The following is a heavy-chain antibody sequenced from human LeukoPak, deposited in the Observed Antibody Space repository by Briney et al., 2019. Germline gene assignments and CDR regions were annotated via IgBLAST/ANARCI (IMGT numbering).Heavy chain of an antibody. CDR3: ARDPGYCSSTSCHSYYSYGMDV. CDR1: GFTFSSCW. V-gene: IGHV3-74*01. J-gene: IGHJ6*04. Sequence: QPGGSLRLFCAASGFTFSSCWMHWVRQAPGKGLVWVSRINSDGSSTSYADSVKGRFTIPRDNAKNTLYLQMNSLRAEDTAVYYCARDPGYCSSTSCHSYYSYGMDVWGKGTTVTVSS. CDR2: INSDGSST. D-gene: IGHD2-2*01.